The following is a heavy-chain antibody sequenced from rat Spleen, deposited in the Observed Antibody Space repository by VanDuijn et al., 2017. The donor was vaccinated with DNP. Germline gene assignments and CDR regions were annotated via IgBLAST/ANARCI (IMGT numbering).Heavy chain of an antibody. CDR1: GYTFTTYY. Sequence: QVQLQQSGAELAKPGSSVMISCRASGYTFTTYYIGWIKQTTGQGLEYVGNINAGSGGTYYNEKFKGKATLTVDKSSSTAFMQLSSLTPDDSAVYYCATGVYGGYEDWFAYWGQGTLVTVSS. D-gene: IGHD1-11*01. V-gene: IGHV1-43*01. J-gene: IGHJ3*01. CDR2: INAGSGGT. CDR3: ATGVYGGYEDWFAY.